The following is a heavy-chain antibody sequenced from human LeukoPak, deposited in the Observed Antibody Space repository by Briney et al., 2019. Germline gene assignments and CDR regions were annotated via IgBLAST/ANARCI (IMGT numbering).Heavy chain of an antibody. CDR3: ARFIAAPYYFDY. D-gene: IGHD6-13*01. J-gene: IGHJ4*02. CDR2: ISSSRSYI. V-gene: IGHV3-21*01. CDR1: GFTFSSYS. Sequence: TGGSLRLPCAASGFTFSSYSMNWVRQAPGKGLEWVSFISSSRSYIYYADSVKGRFTISRDNAKNSLYLQMNSLRAEDTAVYYCARFIAAPYYFDYWGRGTLVTVSS.